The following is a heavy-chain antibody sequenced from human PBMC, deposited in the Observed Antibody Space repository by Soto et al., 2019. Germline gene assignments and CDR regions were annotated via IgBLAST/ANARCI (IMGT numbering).Heavy chain of an antibody. CDR3: ARRFSVTTMRGFFDS. CDR1: NGSINTSFW. J-gene: IGHJ4*02. Sequence: QVQLQESGPGLVKPSETLSLTCAVSNGSINTSFWWSWVRQSPGKALGWIGEIYHHGSTNYNPSLKSRVTVSIDKSKNQFSLKLYSVTTADTAIYYCARRFSVTTMRGFFDSWGQGSLVTVSS. V-gene: IGHV4-4*02. CDR2: IYHHGST. D-gene: IGHD4-17*01.